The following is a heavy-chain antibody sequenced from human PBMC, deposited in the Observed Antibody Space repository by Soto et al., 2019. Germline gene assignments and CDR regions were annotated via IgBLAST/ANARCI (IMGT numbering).Heavy chain of an antibody. D-gene: IGHD2-21*01. CDR3: VRASYILPFDP. J-gene: IGHJ5*02. CDR1: GGSIDSGGYS. Sequence: QLQLQESGSGLVKPSQTLSLTCAVSGGSIDSGGYSWNWIRQPPGKGLEWIGYIYHTGAAHYNASLGGRVSLSADMSKNQFSLQMTSVTAADTAVYYCVRASYILPFDPWGQGIFVTVSS. CDR2: IYHTGAA. V-gene: IGHV4-30-2*01.